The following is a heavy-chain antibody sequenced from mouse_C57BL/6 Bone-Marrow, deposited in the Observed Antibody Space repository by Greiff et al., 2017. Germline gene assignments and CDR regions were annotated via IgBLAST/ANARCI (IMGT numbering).Heavy chain of an antibody. V-gene: IGHV5-4*03. CDR2: ISDGGSYT. Sequence: EVMLVESGGGLVKPGGSLKLSCAASGFTFSSYAMSWVRQTPEKRLEWVATISDGGSYTYYPDNVKGRFTISRDNAKNNLYLQMSHLKSEDTAMYYCERDGGPNYYGSGYFDYWGQGTTLTVSS. D-gene: IGHD1-1*01. CDR1: GFTFSSYA. J-gene: IGHJ2*01. CDR3: ERDGGPNYYGSGYFDY.